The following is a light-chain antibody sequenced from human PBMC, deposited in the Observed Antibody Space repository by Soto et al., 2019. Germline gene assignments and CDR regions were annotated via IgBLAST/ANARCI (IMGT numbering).Light chain of an antibody. Sequence: SVLTQPPSASGPPGQPVTISCARTSSDAGGYNYVSWYQQYTHKVPKLMIYEVSERPSGVPDRFSGSKSGNTAFLTVCWLQAGDEADYSCPSDADTAYVFGTGTKGTVL. J-gene: IGLJ1*01. CDR2: EVS. CDR3: PSDADTAYV. V-gene: IGLV2-8*01. CDR1: SSDAGGYNY.